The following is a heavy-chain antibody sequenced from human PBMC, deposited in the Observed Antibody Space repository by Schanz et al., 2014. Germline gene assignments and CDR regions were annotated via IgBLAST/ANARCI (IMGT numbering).Heavy chain of an antibody. Sequence: EVQLVESGGGLVQPGGSLRLSCTASGFSFSSYAMGWVRQARGKGLEWVSAMNESHSTIYYADSVRGRFTISRDNAENTLFLQMNSLRAEDTAVYYCARKMKLGVYGGKGHDSLDIWGQGTMVTV. CDR1: GFSFSSYA. D-gene: IGHD4-17*01. V-gene: IGHV3-23*04. J-gene: IGHJ3*02. CDR3: ARKMKLGVYGGKGHDSLDI. CDR2: MNESHSTI.